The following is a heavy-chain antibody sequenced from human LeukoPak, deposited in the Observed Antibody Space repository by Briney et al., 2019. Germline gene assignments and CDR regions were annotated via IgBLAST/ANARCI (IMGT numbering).Heavy chain of an antibody. V-gene: IGHV3-21*06. Sequence: GGSLRLSCAASGFTFSSYGMVWVRQAPGKGLEWVSSISSGSNYIYYADSVKGRFTISRDNARTSLYLQMNSLRAEDTAVYYCARDKAQDSVYYGMDVWGQGTTVTVSS. D-gene: IGHD6-6*01. J-gene: IGHJ6*02. CDR3: ARDKAQDSVYYGMDV. CDR1: GFTFSSYG. CDR2: ISSGSNYI.